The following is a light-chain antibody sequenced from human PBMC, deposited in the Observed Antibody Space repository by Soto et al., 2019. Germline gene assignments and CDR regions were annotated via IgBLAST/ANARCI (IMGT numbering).Light chain of an antibody. CDR3: SSKTSSGTLYV. CDR1: SSDVGGSKY. Sequence: QSALTQPASVSGYPGQSITVSCTGTSSDVGGSKYVSWYQQHPGEAPKLILYEVAYRPSGVSNRFSGAKSGNTASVTVSGLRAEDEADYYCSSKTSSGTLYVFGTGTKLTVL. J-gene: IGLJ1*01. V-gene: IGLV2-14*01. CDR2: EVA.